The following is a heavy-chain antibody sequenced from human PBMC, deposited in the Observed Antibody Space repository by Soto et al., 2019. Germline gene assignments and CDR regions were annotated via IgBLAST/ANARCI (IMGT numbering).Heavy chain of an antibody. CDR3: ARDKITGLFDY. CDR2: IYYSGST. V-gene: IGHV4-30-4*01. Sequence: SSXTLSLTCTVSGGSISSGDYYWSWIRQPPGKGLEWIGYIYYSGSTYYNPSLKSRVTISVDTSKNQFSLKLTSVTAADTAVYYCARDKITGLFDYWGQGTLVTVSS. D-gene: IGHD2-8*02. J-gene: IGHJ4*02. CDR1: GGSISSGDYY.